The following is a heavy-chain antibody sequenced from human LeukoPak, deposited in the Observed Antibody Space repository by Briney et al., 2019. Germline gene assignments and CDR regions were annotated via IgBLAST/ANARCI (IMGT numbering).Heavy chain of an antibody. D-gene: IGHD6-13*01. Sequence: GGSLRLSCAASGFTFSRDSMNWVRQAPGKGLEWVSYINGGGSPIYYADSVKGRFTISRDNSKNTVYLQMNSLRAEDTAVYYCARGGDSSIWYYYFDYWGQGTLVTVSS. CDR1: GFTFSRDS. CDR3: ARGGDSSIWYYYFDY. CDR2: INGGGSPI. J-gene: IGHJ4*02. V-gene: IGHV3-48*01.